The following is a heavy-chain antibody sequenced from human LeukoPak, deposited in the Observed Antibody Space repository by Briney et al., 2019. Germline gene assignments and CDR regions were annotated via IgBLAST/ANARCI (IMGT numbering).Heavy chain of an antibody. D-gene: IGHD2-15*01. Sequence: PGGSLRLSCAASGFTFSSYAMSWVRQAPGKGLEWVSAISGSGGSTYYADSVKGRFTISRDNSKNTLYLQMNSLRAEDTAVYYCAKDLSRRSWLVVEAAMISGYMDVWGKGTTVTVSS. V-gene: IGHV3-23*01. CDR3: AKDLSRRSWLVVEAAMISGYMDV. J-gene: IGHJ6*03. CDR2: ISGSGGST. CDR1: GFTFSSYA.